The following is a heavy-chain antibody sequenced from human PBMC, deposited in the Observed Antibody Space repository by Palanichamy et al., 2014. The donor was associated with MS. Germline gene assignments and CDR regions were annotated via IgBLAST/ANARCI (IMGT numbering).Heavy chain of an antibody. CDR3: TRENNSGHVPVPLLDY. Sequence: QLQLQESGPGPVKPSRPCPSPALSLVAPSAVVVTTGGWIRQPPGKGLEWIGSINYSGSTYYNPSLKSRVTISVDTSKNQFSLKLSSVTAADTAVYYCTRENNSGHVPVPLLDYWGQGTLVTVAS. V-gene: IGHV4-39*02. CDR2: INYSGST. CDR1: VAPSAVVVTT. J-gene: IGHJ4*02. D-gene: IGHD1-26*01.